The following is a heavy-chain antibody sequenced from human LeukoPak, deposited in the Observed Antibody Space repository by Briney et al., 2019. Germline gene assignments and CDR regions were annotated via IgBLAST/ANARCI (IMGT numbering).Heavy chain of an antibody. J-gene: IGHJ4*02. D-gene: IGHD6-13*01. CDR3: AADFRDPDSSSVLLDY. Sequence: ASVKVSCKASGGTFSSYAISWVRQAPGQGLEWMGRIIPILSIANYAQKFQGRVTITADKSTSTAYMELSSLRSEDTAVYYCAADFRDPDSSSVLLDYWGQGTLVTVSS. CDR1: GGTFSSYA. V-gene: IGHV1-69*04. CDR2: IIPILSIA.